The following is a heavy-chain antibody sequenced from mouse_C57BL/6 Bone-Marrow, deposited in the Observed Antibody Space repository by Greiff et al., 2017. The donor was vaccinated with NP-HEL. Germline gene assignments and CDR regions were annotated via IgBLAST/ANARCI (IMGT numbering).Heavy chain of an antibody. CDR2: IDPSDSET. CDR1: GYTFTSYW. V-gene: IGHV1-52*01. D-gene: IGHD3-2*02. Sequence: QVQLQQPGAELVRPGSSVKLSCKASGYTFTSYWMHWVKQRPIQGLEWIGNIDPSDSETHYNQKFKDKATLTVDKSSSTAYMQLSSLTSEDSAVYYCARAEAQATLFAYWGQGTLVTVSA. CDR3: ARAEAQATLFAY. J-gene: IGHJ3*01.